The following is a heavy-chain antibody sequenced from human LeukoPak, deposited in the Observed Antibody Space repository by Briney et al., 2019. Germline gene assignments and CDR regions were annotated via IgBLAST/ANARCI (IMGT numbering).Heavy chain of an antibody. CDR1: GFTFSSYW. CDR3: ARGRGGYSYGSSFDY. D-gene: IGHD5-18*01. Sequence: RGSLRLSCAASGFTFSSYWMSWVRQAPGKGLEWVANIKQDGSEKYYVDSVKGRFTISRDNAKNSLYLQMNSLRAEDTAVYYCARGRGGYSYGSSFDYWGQGNLVTVSS. V-gene: IGHV3-7*01. J-gene: IGHJ4*02. CDR2: IKQDGSEK.